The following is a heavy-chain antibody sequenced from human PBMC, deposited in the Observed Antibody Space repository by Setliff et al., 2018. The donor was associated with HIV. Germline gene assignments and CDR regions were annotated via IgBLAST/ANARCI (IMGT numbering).Heavy chain of an antibody. D-gene: IGHD6-19*01. V-gene: IGHV1-8*02. CDR1: GYTFTSYD. CDR2: MNSNSGNT. J-gene: IGHJ6*03. Sequence: ASVKVSCKASGYTFTSYDINWVRQATGQGLEWMGWMNSNSGNTGYAQKFQGRVTMTRNTSISTAYMELSSLRSEDTAVYYCARGAWYTSGWYSSRYMDVWDKGTTVTVSS. CDR3: ARGAWYTSGWYSSRYMDV.